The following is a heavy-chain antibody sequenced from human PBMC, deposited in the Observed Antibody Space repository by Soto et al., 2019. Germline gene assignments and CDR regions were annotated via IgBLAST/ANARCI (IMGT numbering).Heavy chain of an antibody. J-gene: IGHJ6*02. D-gene: IGHD6-13*01. V-gene: IGHV3-30*18. Sequence: GGSLRLSCAASGFTFSSYGMHWVRQAPGKGLEWVAVISYDGSNKYYADSVKGRFTISRDNSKNTLYLQMNSLRAEDTAVYYCAKDLGIAEEGGTAGMDVWGQGTTVTVSS. CDR2: ISYDGSNK. CDR1: GFTFSSYG. CDR3: AKDLGIAEEGGTAGMDV.